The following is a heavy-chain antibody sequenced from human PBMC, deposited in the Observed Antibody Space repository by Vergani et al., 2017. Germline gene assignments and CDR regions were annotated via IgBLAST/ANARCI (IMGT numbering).Heavy chain of an antibody. CDR3: AKDCVPGRAFDS. Sequence: QVQLVESGGGVVQPGESLRLSCAASASGFSFNNSNMHWVRQAPGKVLEWVAFIRYYDSRNKYYAASVHGRFIISRDNYQNTVFLQMNSLGPEDTALYYWAKDCVPGRAFDSRVQGTMVTVSS. CDR2: IRYYDSRNK. CDR1: ASGFSFNNSN. J-gene: IGHJ3*02. V-gene: IGHV3-30*02. D-gene: IGHD5/OR15-5a*01.